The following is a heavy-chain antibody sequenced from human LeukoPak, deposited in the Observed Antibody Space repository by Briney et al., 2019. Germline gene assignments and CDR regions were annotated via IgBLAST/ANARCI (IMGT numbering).Heavy chain of an antibody. CDR1: GFTFSNYW. CDR2: INSDGSST. Sequence: PGGSLRLSCAASGFTFSNYWMHWVRQAPGKGLVWVSRINSDGSSTTYADSVKGRFTVSRDNAKNTLYLQMNSLRAEDTAVYYWLKGGGTVVDYWGQGALVTVSS. CDR3: LKGGGTVVDY. D-gene: IGHD3-16*01. V-gene: IGHV3-74*01. J-gene: IGHJ4*02.